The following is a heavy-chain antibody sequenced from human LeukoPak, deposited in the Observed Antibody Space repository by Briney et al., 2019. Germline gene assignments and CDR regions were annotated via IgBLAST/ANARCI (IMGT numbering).Heavy chain of an antibody. D-gene: IGHD6-19*01. CDR2: FDPEDGET. CDR1: GYTVTELS. Sequence: ASVKVSCKVSGYTVTELSMHWVRQAPGKGLEWMGGFDPEDGETIYAQKFQGRVTMTEDTSTDTAYMELSSLRSEDTAVYYCATVQGLVRDYYYYGMDVWGQGTTVTVSS. V-gene: IGHV1-24*01. CDR3: ATVQGLVRDYYYYGMDV. J-gene: IGHJ6*02.